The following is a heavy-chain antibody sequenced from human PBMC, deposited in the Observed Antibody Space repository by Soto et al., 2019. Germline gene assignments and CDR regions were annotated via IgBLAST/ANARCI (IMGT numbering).Heavy chain of an antibody. V-gene: IGHV1-2*02. CDR3: AREGMYHYETKDYYPSTYGLDV. CDR1: GYSFTGYY. D-gene: IGHD3-16*01. J-gene: IGHJ6*02. Sequence: ASVKVSCKSSGYSFTGYYLHWARQAPGQGPEWMGWIFPKSGGTKSAQKFQGRVTMTRDTSISTAYMELKRLGSDDTAVYFCAREGMYHYETKDYYPSTYGLDVWGQGTTVTVS. CDR2: IFPKSGGT.